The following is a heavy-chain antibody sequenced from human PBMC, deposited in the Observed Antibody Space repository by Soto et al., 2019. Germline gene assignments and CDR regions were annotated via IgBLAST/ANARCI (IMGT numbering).Heavy chain of an antibody. Sequence: QVQLLQSGSEVQKPGASVKISCEGAGYSFARNAIHWVRQAPGQGLEWLGWLNPDNGYTHYSQNFQGIVIFISDKSASTAYLELRRLTPQDPSTYYCARGVGMAGTPRGVPFDYWGEGTLVTVSS. CDR2: LNPDNGYT. J-gene: IGHJ4*02. CDR1: GYSFARNA. V-gene: IGHV1-3*01. CDR3: ARGVGMAGTPRGVPFDY. D-gene: IGHD6-19*01.